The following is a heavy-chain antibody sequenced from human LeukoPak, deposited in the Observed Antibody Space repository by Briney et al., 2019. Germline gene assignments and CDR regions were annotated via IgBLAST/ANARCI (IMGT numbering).Heavy chain of an antibody. CDR3: ARQITSHGTWGWDFIDY. CDR2: IYRDGST. V-gene: IGHV4-39*01. Sequence: KPSETLSLTCTVSGGSVSSGSYYWSWIRQPPGKGLEWIGSIYRDGSTYYNSALKSRVAISVETSKNQFSLKLSSVTAADTAVFYCARQITSHGTWGWDFIDYWGQGTLVTVSS. J-gene: IGHJ4*02. D-gene: IGHD3-16*01. CDR1: GGSVSSGSYY.